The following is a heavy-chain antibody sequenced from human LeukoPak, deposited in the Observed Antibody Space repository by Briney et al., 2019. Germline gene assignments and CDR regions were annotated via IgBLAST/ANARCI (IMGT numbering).Heavy chain of an antibody. CDR3: ARERGRFLEPSYYGMDV. V-gene: IGHV3-11*01. CDR1: GFTFSDYY. J-gene: IGHJ6*02. CDR2: ISSSGSTI. Sequence: GGSLRLSCAASGFTFSDYYMSWIRQAPGKGLEWVSYISSSGSTIYYADSVKGRFTISRDNAKNSLYLQMNSLRAEDTAVYYCARERGRFLEPSYYGMDVWGQGTTVTVSS. D-gene: IGHD3-3*01.